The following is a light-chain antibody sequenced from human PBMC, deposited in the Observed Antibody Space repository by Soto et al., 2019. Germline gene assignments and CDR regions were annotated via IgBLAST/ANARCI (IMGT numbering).Light chain of an antibody. CDR1: SSDVGSYNL. CDR2: EGS. CDR3: CSYAGSSTLVV. J-gene: IGLJ2*01. V-gene: IGLV2-23*01. Sequence: QSALTQPASVSGSPGQSITISCTGTSSDVGSYNLVSWYQQHPGKAPKLMIYEGSKRPSGVSNRFSGSKSGNTASLTISGLQAEDEADYYCCSYAGSSTLVVFGGGTPLTVL.